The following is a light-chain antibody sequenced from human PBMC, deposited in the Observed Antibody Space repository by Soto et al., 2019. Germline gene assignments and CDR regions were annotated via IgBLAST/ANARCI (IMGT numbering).Light chain of an antibody. V-gene: IGKV3-20*01. J-gene: IGKJ5*01. CDR3: QQLNSYPIT. Sequence: EIVLTQSPGTLSLSPGERATLSCRASQSVSNNYLAWYQQKPGQAPRLLIYGASNRATGIPDRFSGSGSGTEFTLTISSLQPEDFATYYCQQLNSYPITFGQGTRREIK. CDR1: QSVSNNY. CDR2: GAS.